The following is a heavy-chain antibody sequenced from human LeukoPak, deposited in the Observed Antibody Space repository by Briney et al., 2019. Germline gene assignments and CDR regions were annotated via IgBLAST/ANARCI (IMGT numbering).Heavy chain of an antibody. CDR1: GGSISSYY. J-gene: IGHJ6*02. Sequence: PSETLSLTCSVSGGSISSYYWSWIRQPPGKGLQWIGYIYYSGSTNYNPSLKSRVTISVDTSKNQFSLKLSSVTAADTAVYYCARYCSSTSCYNGMDVWGQGTTVTVSS. V-gene: IGHV4-59*12. CDR3: ARYCSSTSCYNGMDV. CDR2: IYYSGST. D-gene: IGHD2-2*02.